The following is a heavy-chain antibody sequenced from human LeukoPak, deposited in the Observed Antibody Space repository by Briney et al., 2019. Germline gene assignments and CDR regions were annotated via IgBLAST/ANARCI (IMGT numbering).Heavy chain of an antibody. CDR3: AKGPGSGYYLYHFDY. Sequence: GGSLRLSCAASGFTFDDYAMHWVRQAPGKGLEWVSGISWNSGSIGYADSVKGRFTISRDNAKNSLYLQMNSLRAEDMASYYCAKGPGSGYYLYHFDYWGQGTLVTVSS. CDR1: GFTFDDYA. D-gene: IGHD3-3*01. V-gene: IGHV3-9*03. CDR2: ISWNSGSI. J-gene: IGHJ4*02.